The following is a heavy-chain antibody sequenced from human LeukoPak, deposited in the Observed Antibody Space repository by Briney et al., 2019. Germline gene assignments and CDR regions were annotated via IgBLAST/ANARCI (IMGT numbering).Heavy chain of an antibody. CDR3: TTYRSGAFDI. CDR2: IKSKTDGGTT. V-gene: IGHV3-15*01. J-gene: IGHJ3*02. CDR1: GSTFSNPW. D-gene: IGHD1-26*01. Sequence: GGSLRLSCAASGSTFSNPWMSWVRQAPGKGLEWVGLIKSKTDGGTTDYAAPVKGRFTISRYDSKNTLYLHMNSLKTEDTAVYFCTTYRSGAFDIWGQGTMVTVSS.